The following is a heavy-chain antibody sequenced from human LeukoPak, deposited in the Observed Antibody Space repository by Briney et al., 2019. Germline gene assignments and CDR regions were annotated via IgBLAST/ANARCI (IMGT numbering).Heavy chain of an antibody. V-gene: IGHV4-59*08. Sequence: SSETLSLTCTVSTGSMPTYYWSWIRQPPGKGLEWIGFIWNSGITYYNPSLKSRITISADTSKNQFSLMLSSVTAADTAVYYCARRVYDTSDYYYFDHWGQGTLVTVSS. CDR1: TGSMPTYY. CDR3: ARRVYDTSDYYYFDH. CDR2: IWNSGIT. D-gene: IGHD3-22*01. J-gene: IGHJ4*02.